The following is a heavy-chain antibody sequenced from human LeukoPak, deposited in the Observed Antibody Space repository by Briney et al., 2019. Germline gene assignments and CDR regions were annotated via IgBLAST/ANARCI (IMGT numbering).Heavy chain of an antibody. D-gene: IGHD3-22*01. V-gene: IGHV3-33*01. J-gene: IGHJ4*02. CDR3: ARMEDSSGLDY. CDR2: IWYDGSNK. Sequence: GGSLRLSCAASGFTFSSYGMHWVRQAPGKGLEWVAVIWYDGSNKYYADSVKGRFTISRDNSKNTLYLQMNSLRAEDTAVYYCARMEDSSGLDYWGQGTLVTVSS. CDR1: GFTFSSYG.